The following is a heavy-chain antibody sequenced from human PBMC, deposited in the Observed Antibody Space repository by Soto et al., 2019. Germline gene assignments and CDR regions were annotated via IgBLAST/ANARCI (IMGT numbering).Heavy chain of an antibody. CDR3: AKATATGGGAFDI. J-gene: IGHJ3*02. CDR2: ILVDGRT. CDR1: GFICSSYD. V-gene: IGHV3-23*01. D-gene: IGHD2-8*02. Sequence: RRLSCAASGFICSSYDMNWVRQAPGKGLEWVSTILVDGRTFYVDSVKGRFTISRDSSQNTVYLQMNSLTAGDTALYYCAKATATGGGAFDICGQGTMVTVSS.